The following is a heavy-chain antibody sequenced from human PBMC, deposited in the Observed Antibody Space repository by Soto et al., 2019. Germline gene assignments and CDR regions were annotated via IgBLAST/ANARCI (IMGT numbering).Heavy chain of an antibody. CDR3: ARERGDAFDI. V-gene: IGHV1-8*01. Sequence: ASVKVSCKASVYTFTSYDINWVRQATGQGLEWMGWMNPNSGNTAYAQKFQGRVAMTRNTSISTAYMELSSLRSEDTAVYYCARERGDAFDIWGQGTMVTV. CDR2: MNPNSGNT. CDR1: VYTFTSYD. D-gene: IGHD1-1*01. J-gene: IGHJ3*02.